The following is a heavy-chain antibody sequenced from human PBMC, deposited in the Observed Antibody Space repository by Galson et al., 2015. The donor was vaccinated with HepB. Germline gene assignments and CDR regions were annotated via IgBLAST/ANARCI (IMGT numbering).Heavy chain of an antibody. D-gene: IGHD3-10*01. Sequence: SVKVSCKASGYTFTSYAMHWVRQAPGQRLEWMGWINAGNGNTKYSQKFQGRVTITRDTSASTAYMELSSLRSEDTAAYYCARDGALWSHDAFDIWGQGTMVTVSS. V-gene: IGHV1-3*01. J-gene: IGHJ3*02. CDR1: GYTFTSYA. CDR2: INAGNGNT. CDR3: ARDGALWSHDAFDI.